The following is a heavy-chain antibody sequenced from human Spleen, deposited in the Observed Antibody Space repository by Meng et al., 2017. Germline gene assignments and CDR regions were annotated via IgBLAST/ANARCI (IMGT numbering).Heavy chain of an antibody. J-gene: IGHJ4*02. Sequence: GGSRRLSGVGSGFTFSNYAMNWIRQAPGKGLECVAGMSDGGVGVHYTGSVQARFTISRDTSRKTLYLQMNSLRAEYTAVYYCAIRPRDGYNSPFDYWGQGTLVTVSS. D-gene: IGHD5-24*01. CDR3: AIRPRDGYNSPFDY. CDR1: GFTFSNYA. CDR2: MSDGGVGV. V-gene: IGHV3-23*01.